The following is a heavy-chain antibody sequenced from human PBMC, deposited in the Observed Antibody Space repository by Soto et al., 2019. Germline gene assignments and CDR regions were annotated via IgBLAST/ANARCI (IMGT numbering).Heavy chain of an antibody. V-gene: IGHV1-8*01. Sequence: ASVKVSCKASGYTFTSYDINWVRQATGQGLEWMGWMNPNSGNTGYAQKFQGRVTMTTDTSTSTAYMELRSLRSDDTAVYYCARDYHDSSGYHDYWGQGTLVTVSS. J-gene: IGHJ4*02. CDR1: GYTFTSYD. CDR2: MNPNSGNT. CDR3: ARDYHDSSGYHDY. D-gene: IGHD3-22*01.